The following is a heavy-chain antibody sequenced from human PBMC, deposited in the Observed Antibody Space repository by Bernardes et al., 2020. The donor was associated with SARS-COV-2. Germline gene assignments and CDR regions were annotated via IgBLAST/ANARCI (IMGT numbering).Heavy chain of an antibody. V-gene: IGHV4-39*01. Sequence: SETLSLTCTVSGGSIDRSPYYWGWIRLAPGEGLEWMGSIHYTGETFHKPSLKIRLTMSVDTSKNQFFLALTSVTAADTAVNYCARRGCSGGSCYSLDPWGQGTQVTVS. CDR3: ARRGCSGGSCYSLDP. CDR1: GGSIDRSPYY. J-gene: IGHJ5*02. CDR2: IHYTGET. D-gene: IGHD2-21*01.